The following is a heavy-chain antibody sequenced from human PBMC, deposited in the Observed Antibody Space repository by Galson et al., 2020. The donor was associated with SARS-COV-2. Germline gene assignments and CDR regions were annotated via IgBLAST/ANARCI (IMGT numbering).Heavy chain of an antibody. V-gene: IGHV3-23*01. CDR1: GFTFSSYA. Sequence: GGSLRLSCAASGFTFSSYAMSWVRQAPGKGLEWVSAISGSGGSTYYADSVKGRFTISRDNSKNTLYLQMNSLRAEDTAVYYCAKDLRITIFGVRTVGMDVWGQGTTVTVSS. CDR3: AKDLRITIFGVRTVGMDV. D-gene: IGHD3-3*01. J-gene: IGHJ6*02. CDR2: ISGSGGST.